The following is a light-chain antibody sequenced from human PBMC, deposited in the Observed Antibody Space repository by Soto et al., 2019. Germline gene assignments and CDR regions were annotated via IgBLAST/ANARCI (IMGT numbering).Light chain of an antibody. V-gene: IGLV2-14*01. J-gene: IGLJ1*01. Sequence: SVLTQPASVSGSPGQSITISCTGTSSDVGGYNYVSWYQQHPGKAPKLMIYEVSNRPSGVSNRFSGSKSGNTASLTISGLQAEDEVDYYCSSYTSSSTLYVFGTGTKCTVL. CDR3: SSYTSSSTLYV. CDR2: EVS. CDR1: SSDVGGYNY.